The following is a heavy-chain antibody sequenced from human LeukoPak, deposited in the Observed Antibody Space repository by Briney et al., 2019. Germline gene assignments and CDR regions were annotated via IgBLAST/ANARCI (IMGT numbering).Heavy chain of an antibody. CDR2: IYTSGST. J-gene: IGHJ5*02. D-gene: IGHD6-13*01. CDR3: ARARYSSSWSNWFDP. CDR1: GGSISSGGYS. V-gene: IGHV4-61*02. Sequence: SETLSLTCAVSGGSISSGGYSWSWIRQPPGKGLEWIGRIYTSGSTNYNPSLKSRVTISVDTSKSQFSLKLSSVTAADTAVYYCARARYSSSWSNWFDPWGQGTLVTVSS.